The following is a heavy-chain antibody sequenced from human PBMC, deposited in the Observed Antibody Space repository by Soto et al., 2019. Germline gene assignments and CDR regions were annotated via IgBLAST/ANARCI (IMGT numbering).Heavy chain of an antibody. D-gene: IGHD2-2*02. CDR2: ISYDGSNK. Sequence: PGWSLRLSCAASGFTFSRYGMHWVRQAPGKGLEWVAVISYDGSNKYYADSVKGRFTISRDNSKNTLYLQMNSLRAEDTAVYYCAKDIGHIVVVPAAIMCYGMDVWGQGTTVTVSS. V-gene: IGHV3-30*18. J-gene: IGHJ6*02. CDR3: AKDIGHIVVVPAAIMCYGMDV. CDR1: GFTFSRYG.